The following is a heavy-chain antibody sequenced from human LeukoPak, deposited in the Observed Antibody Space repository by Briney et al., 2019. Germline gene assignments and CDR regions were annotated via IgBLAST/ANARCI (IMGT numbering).Heavy chain of an antibody. V-gene: IGHV1-69*04. D-gene: IGHD4-17*01. Sequence: SVKVSCKASGGTFSSYAISWVRQAPGQGLEWMGRIIPILGIANYAQKCEGRVTITADKSTSTAYMELSSLRSEDTAVYFCGRALRALDVWGQGTTVTVSS. CDR3: GRALRALDV. J-gene: IGHJ6*02. CDR1: GGTFSSYA. CDR2: IIPILGIA.